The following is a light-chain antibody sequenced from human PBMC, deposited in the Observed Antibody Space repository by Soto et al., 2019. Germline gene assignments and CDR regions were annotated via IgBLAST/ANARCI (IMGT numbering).Light chain of an antibody. CDR2: EFS. J-gene: IGLJ1*01. Sequence: QSALTKPASVSGCAGQSITISCVGSSIDIGSYNLVSWYQQHPGRAPKLIIYEFSKRLLVVSNRFSCSKSVNTASLTISGLQADDEADYYCCSYSGSLPGYVFGTGTKVTDL. V-gene: IGLV2-23*02. CDR3: CSYSGSLPGYV. CDR1: SIDIGSYNL.